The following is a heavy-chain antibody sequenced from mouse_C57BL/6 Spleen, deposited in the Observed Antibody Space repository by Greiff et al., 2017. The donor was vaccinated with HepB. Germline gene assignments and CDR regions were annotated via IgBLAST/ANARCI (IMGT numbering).Heavy chain of an antibody. D-gene: IGHD2-4*01. CDR2: IYPRSGNT. J-gene: IGHJ3*01. Sequence: VQRVESGAELARPGASVKLSCKASGYTFTSYGISWVKQRTGQGLEWIGEIYPRSGNTYYNEKFKGKATLTADKSSSTAYMELRSLTSEDSAVYFCARDDYDVGVAYWGQGTLVTVSA. CDR3: ARDDYDVGVAY. CDR1: GYTFTSYG. V-gene: IGHV1-81*01.